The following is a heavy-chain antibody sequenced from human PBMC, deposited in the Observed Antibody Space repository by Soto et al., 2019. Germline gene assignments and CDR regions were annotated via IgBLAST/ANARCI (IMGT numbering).Heavy chain of an antibody. D-gene: IGHD1-7*01. CDR1: GGSISSYY. V-gene: IGHV4-59*01. CDR3: ARDRELELSP. CDR2: IYYSGST. J-gene: IGHJ5*02. Sequence: LSLTCTVSGGSISSYYWSWIRQPPGKGLEWIGYIYYSGSTNYNPSLKSRVTISVDTSKNQFSLKLSSVTAADTAVYYCARDRELELSPWGQGTLVTVSS.